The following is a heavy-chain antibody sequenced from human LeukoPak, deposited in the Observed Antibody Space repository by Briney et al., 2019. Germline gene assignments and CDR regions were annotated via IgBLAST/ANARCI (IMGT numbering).Heavy chain of an antibody. V-gene: IGHV3-30*02. Sequence: TGGSLRLSCAASGFTFSSYGMHWVRQAPGKGLEWVAFIRYDGSNKYYADSVKGRFTISRDNSKNTLFLQMNSLRVEDTAVYYCARWYCNTNHCYYDYWGQGTLVTVSS. D-gene: IGHD2/OR15-2a*01. CDR2: IRYDGSNK. CDR1: GFTFSSYG. J-gene: IGHJ4*02. CDR3: ARWYCNTNHCYYDY.